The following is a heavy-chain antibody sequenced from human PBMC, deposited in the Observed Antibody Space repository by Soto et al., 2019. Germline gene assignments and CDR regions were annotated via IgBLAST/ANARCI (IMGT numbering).Heavy chain of an antibody. CDR3: ARGTPDYYDSSGHDY. CDR1: GFTFSSYA. Sequence: EVQLVESGGGLVQPGGSLRLSCAASGFTFSSYAMHWVRQAPGKGLEYVSAISSNGGSTYYANSVKGRFTISRDNSKNTLYLQMGSLRAEDMAVYYCARGTPDYYDSSGHDYWGQGTLVTVSS. D-gene: IGHD3-22*01. V-gene: IGHV3-64*01. J-gene: IGHJ4*02. CDR2: ISSNGGST.